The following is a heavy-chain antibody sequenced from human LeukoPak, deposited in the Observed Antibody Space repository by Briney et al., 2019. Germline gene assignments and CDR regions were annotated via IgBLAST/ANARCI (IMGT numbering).Heavy chain of an antibody. Sequence: GGSLRLSCAASGFSFSSYGMHWVRQAPGKGLEWVAFIRFDGSDKYYADSVKGRFTISRDNSKNTLYLQMNSLRAEDTAVYYCAKDRETVVILDYWGQGTLVTVSS. CDR1: GFSFSSYG. CDR2: IRFDGSDK. D-gene: IGHD3-22*01. J-gene: IGHJ4*02. V-gene: IGHV3-30*02. CDR3: AKDRETVVILDY.